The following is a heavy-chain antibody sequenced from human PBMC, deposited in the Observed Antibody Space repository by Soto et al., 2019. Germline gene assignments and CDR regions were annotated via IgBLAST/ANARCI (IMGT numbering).Heavy chain of an antibody. J-gene: IGHJ1*01. CDR3: ARWATTGGLDV. CDR1: GFTFRSYV. CDR2: TSYDGSGK. Sequence: QVQLVESGGGVVQPGTSLRVSGVGSGFTFRSYVIHWVREAPGKGLEWVALTSYDGSGKYYGDSVRGRFTISRDNSRNTVDLQMDSLRLEDTALYYCARWATTGGLDVWGQGTLVSVSS. D-gene: IGHD3-16*01. V-gene: IGHV3-30*19.